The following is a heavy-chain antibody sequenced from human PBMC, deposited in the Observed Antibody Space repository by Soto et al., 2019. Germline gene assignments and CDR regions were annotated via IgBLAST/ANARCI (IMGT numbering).Heavy chain of an antibody. CDR1: GGSISSGGYY. Sequence: TLSLTCTVSGGSISSGGYYWSWIRQHPGKGLEWIGYIYYSGSTYYNPSLKSRVTISVDTSKNQFSLKLSYVTAADTAVYYCARVPRITMVRGVAHNWFDPWGQGTLVTVSS. CDR2: IYYSGST. CDR3: ARVPRITMVRGVAHNWFDP. D-gene: IGHD3-10*01. V-gene: IGHV4-31*03. J-gene: IGHJ5*02.